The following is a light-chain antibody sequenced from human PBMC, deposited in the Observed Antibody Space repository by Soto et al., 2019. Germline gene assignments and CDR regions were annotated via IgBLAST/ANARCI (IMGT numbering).Light chain of an antibody. V-gene: IGKV1D-8*03. J-gene: IGKJ4*01. CDR1: QGISSY. CDR3: QKCKVAPFT. CDR2: AAS. Sequence: VIWMTQSPSLLSAFTGDRVTISCRISQGISSYLAWYQQKPGKAPELLIYAASTLQSGVPSRFSGSGSGTDFTLTISSLQPEDVATYYCQKCKVAPFTFGGGTKVDIK.